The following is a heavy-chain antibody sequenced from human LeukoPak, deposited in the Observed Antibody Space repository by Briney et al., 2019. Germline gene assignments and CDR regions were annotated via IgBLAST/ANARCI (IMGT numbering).Heavy chain of an antibody. CDR3: AREWFGEYSGRRAFDY. J-gene: IGHJ4*02. CDR2: VWHDGVNK. Sequence: GGSLRLSCAASGFTFTAYGMHWVRQAPGKGLEWVAVVWHDGVNKYYADSVKGRFTISRDNSKNTLYLQMNSLSVEDTAVYYCAREWFGEYSGRRAFDYWGQGSLVTVSP. V-gene: IGHV3-33*01. CDR1: GFTFTAYG. D-gene: IGHD3-10*01.